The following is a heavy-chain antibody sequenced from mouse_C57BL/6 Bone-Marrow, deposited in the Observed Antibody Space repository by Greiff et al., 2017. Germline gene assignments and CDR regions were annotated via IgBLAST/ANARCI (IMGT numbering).Heavy chain of an antibody. CDR3: ARGGDYDGGGYYYAMDY. Sequence: EVHLVESEGGLVQPGSSMQLSCTASGFTFSDYYMAWVRQVPEKGLEWVANITYDGSSTYSLDSLKSRFILSRDNAKNILYLQMSSLKSEDTATYYCARGGDYDGGGYYYAMDYWGQGTSVTVSS. J-gene: IGHJ4*01. V-gene: IGHV5-16*01. CDR1: GFTFSDYY. CDR2: ITYDGSST. D-gene: IGHD2-4*01.